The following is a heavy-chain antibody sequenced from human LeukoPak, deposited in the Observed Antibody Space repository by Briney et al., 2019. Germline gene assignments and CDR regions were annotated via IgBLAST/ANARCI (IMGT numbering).Heavy chain of an antibody. D-gene: IGHD3-10*01. Sequence: GESLKISCKGSGYSFTNYWIGWVRQMPGKGLELMGVIYPGDSATRYSPSFQGQVAISVDKSISTAYLQWSSLKASDTAMYYCARHPYGSGSMTDYWGQGTLVTVSS. CDR3: ARHPYGSGSMTDY. CDR1: GYSFTNYW. CDR2: IYPGDSAT. V-gene: IGHV5-51*01. J-gene: IGHJ4*02.